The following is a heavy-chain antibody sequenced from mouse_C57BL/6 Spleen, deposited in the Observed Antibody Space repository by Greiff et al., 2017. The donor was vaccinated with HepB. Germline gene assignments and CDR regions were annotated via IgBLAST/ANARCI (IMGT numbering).Heavy chain of an antibody. CDR1: GYTFTDYY. CDR3: AREDYGSSYVFDY. CDR2: IYPGSGNT. V-gene: IGHV1-76*01. D-gene: IGHD1-1*01. Sequence: VQLQQSGAGLVRPGASVKLSCKASGYTFTDYYINWVKQRPGQGLEWIARIYPGSGNTYYNEKFKGKATLTAEKSSSTAYMQLSSLTSEDSAVYFCAREDYGSSYVFDYWGQGTTLTVSS. J-gene: IGHJ2*01.